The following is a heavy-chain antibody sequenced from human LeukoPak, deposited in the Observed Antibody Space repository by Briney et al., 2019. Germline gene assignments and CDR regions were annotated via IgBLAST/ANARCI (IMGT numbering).Heavy chain of an antibody. Sequence: PGGSLRLSCAASGFTFSSYAMSWVRQAPGKGLEWVSAISGSGGSTYYADSVKGRFTISRDNSKNTLYLQMNSLRAEDTAVYYCAKVVVAASSFSPDAFDIWGQGTMVTVSS. V-gene: IGHV3-23*01. CDR2: ISGSGGST. CDR1: GFTFSSYA. D-gene: IGHD2-15*01. CDR3: AKVVVAASSFSPDAFDI. J-gene: IGHJ3*02.